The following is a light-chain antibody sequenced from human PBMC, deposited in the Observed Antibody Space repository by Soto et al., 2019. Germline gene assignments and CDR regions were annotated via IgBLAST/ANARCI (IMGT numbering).Light chain of an antibody. Sequence: TQSPATLSLSPGGRATLSCRASQSIRSERLAWYQQKPGQAPRLVIFDASNRASGMPERFSGSGSGTDFTLTIARLEPEDFAVYYCQEYDGAPITFGLGTRLEIK. CDR1: QSIRSER. CDR3: QEYDGAPIT. V-gene: IGKV3-20*01. CDR2: DAS. J-gene: IGKJ5*01.